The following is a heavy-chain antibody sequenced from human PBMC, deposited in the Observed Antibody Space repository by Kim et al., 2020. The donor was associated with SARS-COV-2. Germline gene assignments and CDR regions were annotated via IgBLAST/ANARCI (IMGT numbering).Heavy chain of an antibody. J-gene: IGHJ4*02. Sequence: YSYYVDSVKGRFTISRDNAKNSLYLQMNSLRAEDTAVYYCARELGTIDYWGQGTLVTVSS. D-gene: IGHD3-10*01. CDR2: YS. V-gene: IGHV3-21*01. CDR3: ARELGTIDY.